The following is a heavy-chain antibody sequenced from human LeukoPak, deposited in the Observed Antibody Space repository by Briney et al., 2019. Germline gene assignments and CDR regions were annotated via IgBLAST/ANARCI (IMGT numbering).Heavy chain of an antibody. CDR2: LSSTSSTI. J-gene: IGHJ6*02. V-gene: IGHV3-48*01. CDR1: GFTFSSYS. CDR3: ARDAGLNTVTTAYYYYAMDV. Sequence: PGGSLRLSCAASGFTFSSYSMNWVRQAAGKGLEWISYLSSTSSTIYYADSVKGRFTVSRDNAKNSLYLQMNSLRAEDTAVYYCARDAGLNTVTTAYYYYAMDVWGQGTTVTVSS. D-gene: IGHD4-17*01.